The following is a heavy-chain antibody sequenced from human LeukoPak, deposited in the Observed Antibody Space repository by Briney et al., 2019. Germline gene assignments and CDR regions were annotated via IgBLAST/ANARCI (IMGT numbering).Heavy chain of an antibody. Sequence: GGSLRLSCTVSGFTVSTNSMSWVRQAPGKGLEWVSFIYSDNTHYSDSVKGRFTITRDNSKNTLYLQMNSLRAEDTAVYYCARRAGAYSHPYDYWGQGTLVTVSS. D-gene: IGHD4/OR15-4a*01. CDR2: IYSDNT. CDR3: ARRAGAYSHPYDY. CDR1: GFTVSTNS. V-gene: IGHV3-53*01. J-gene: IGHJ4*02.